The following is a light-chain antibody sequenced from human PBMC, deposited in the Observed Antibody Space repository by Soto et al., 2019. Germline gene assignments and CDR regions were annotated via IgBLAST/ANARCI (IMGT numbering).Light chain of an antibody. Sequence: EFVLTQSPGTLSLSPGERATLSFMASQTVRTNYLAWYQQKPGQAPRLLIYGTSSRATGIPDRFSGSGSGTDFTLTISSLEPEDFAFYYCQQRNSWPLTFGGGTKVDI. CDR3: QQRNSWPLT. J-gene: IGKJ4*01. V-gene: IGKV3D-20*02. CDR2: GTS. CDR1: QTVRTNY.